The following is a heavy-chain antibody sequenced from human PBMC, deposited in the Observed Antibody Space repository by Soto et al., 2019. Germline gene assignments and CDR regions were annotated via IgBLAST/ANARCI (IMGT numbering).Heavy chain of an antibody. CDR3: AKNVTPDSPWDIDY. CDR1: GFTFSIYA. CDR2: IIGAGAP. V-gene: IGHV3-23*01. Sequence: EVQLLESGGGLVQPGGSLRLSCAASGFTFSIYAMNWVRQAPGKGLEWVAGIIGAGAPYYADPVKGRFTISRDNSKNTLYQQIHSLRDEDTALYFCAKNVTPDSPWDIDYWGQGTLVTVSS. D-gene: IGHD1-26*01. J-gene: IGHJ4*02.